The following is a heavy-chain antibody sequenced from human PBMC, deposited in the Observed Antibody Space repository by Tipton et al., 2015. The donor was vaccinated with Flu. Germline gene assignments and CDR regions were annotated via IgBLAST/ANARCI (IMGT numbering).Heavy chain of an antibody. CDR2: ICPGDSDT. CDR1: GYIFTGKC. V-gene: IGHV5-51*01. D-gene: IGHD6-19*01. CDR3: ARLRHSSAWYPEGYGLDV. J-gene: IGHJ6*02. Sequence: EVQLVQSGAEVKKPGESLKISCEGVGYIFTGKCIAWVRQMPGKGLEWMGIICPGDSDTTYSPSLQGQVSISVDKSINTAYLQWGGLKAWAPAIYYCARLRHSSAWYPEGYGLDVWGQGTTVTVTS.